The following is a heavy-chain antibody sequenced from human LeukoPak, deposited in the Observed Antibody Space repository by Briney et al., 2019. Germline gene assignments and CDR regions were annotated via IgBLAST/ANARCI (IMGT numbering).Heavy chain of an antibody. Sequence: PGGSLRLSCAASGFTFSSYSMNWVRQAPGKGLEWVSYISSSSSTIYYADSVKGRFTISRDNAKNSLYLQMNSLRAEDTAVYHCARDTPVLGISERYFDYWGQGTLVTVSS. CDR2: ISSSSSTI. J-gene: IGHJ4*02. CDR1: GFTFSSYS. CDR3: ARDTPVLGISERYFDY. D-gene: IGHD7-27*01. V-gene: IGHV3-48*01.